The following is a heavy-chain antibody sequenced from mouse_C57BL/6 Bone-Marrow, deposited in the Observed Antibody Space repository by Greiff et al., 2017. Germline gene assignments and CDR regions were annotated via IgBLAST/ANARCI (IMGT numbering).Heavy chain of an antibody. CDR3: ATIKRKFAY. J-gene: IGHJ3*01. Sequence: VMLVESGPGLVAPSQCLSIPCTVSGFSFTSYGVDWVRQSPGKGLEWLGVICGVGSTNYNSALKSRLSISEDNAKSQVFLKMNRLRTEDTAMEYCATIKRKFAYWGQGTLVTVSA. CDR1: GFSFTSYG. CDR2: ICGVGST. V-gene: IGHV2-6*01.